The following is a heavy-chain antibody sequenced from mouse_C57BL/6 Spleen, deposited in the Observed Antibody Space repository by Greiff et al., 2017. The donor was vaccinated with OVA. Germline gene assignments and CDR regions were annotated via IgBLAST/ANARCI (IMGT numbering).Heavy chain of an antibody. Sequence: VQLQQSGAELVRPGASVKLSCTASGFNIKDDYMHWVKQRPEQGLEWIGWIDPENGDTEYASKFQGKATITADTSSNTAYLQLSSLTSEDTAVYYWTRGSSGYEAWLAYWGQGTLVTVSA. D-gene: IGHD3-2*02. V-gene: IGHV14-4*01. J-gene: IGHJ3*01. CDR2: IDPENGDT. CDR1: GFNIKDDY. CDR3: TRGSSGYEAWLAY.